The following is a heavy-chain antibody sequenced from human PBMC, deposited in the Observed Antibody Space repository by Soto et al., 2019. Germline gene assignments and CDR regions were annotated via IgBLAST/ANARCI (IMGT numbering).Heavy chain of an antibody. V-gene: IGHV3-43*01. Sequence: EVQLVESGGVVVQPGGSLRLSRAASGFTFDDYTMHWVRQAPGKGLEWVSLISWDGGSTYYADSVKGRFTISRDNSKNSLYLQMNSLRTEDTALYYCAKDKTHGGYGAYYFDYWGQGTLVTVSS. J-gene: IGHJ4*02. CDR2: ISWDGGST. CDR1: GFTFDDYT. CDR3: AKDKTHGGYGAYYFDY. D-gene: IGHD3-22*01.